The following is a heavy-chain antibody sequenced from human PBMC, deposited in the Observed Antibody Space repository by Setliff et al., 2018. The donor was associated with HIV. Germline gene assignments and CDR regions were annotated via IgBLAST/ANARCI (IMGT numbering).Heavy chain of an antibody. CDR2: IFYSGST. J-gene: IGHJ4*02. D-gene: IGHD3-3*01. CDR1: GDSISSHY. Sequence: PSETLSLTCSVSGDSISSHYWNWIRQSPGKGLEWMGYIFYSGSTNYNHSLKSRVTISVDTSKSRFSLRLSSVTAADSAVYYCTRGRYYDFWSGFDFYFDYCGQGMLVTVSS. V-gene: IGHV4-59*11. CDR3: TRGRYYDFWSGFDFYFDY.